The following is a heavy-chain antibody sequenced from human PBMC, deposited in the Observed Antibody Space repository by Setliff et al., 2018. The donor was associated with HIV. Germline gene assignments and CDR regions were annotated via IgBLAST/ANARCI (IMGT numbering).Heavy chain of an antibody. CDR2: MKYDGTEI. CDR1: GFSFRTYW. CDR3: ARDPAFGAFDI. V-gene: IGHV3-7*03. Sequence: GGSLRLSCAASGFSFRTYWMSWVRQAPGKGLEWVANMKYDGTEIYYVDAVKGRFTISRDNAKKSLYLQMSSLRTEDTAVYFCARDPAFGAFDIWGQGTMVTVSS. D-gene: IGHD3-10*01. J-gene: IGHJ3*02.